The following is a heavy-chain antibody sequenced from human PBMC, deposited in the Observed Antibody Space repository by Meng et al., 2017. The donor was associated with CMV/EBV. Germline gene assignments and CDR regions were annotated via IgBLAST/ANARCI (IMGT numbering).Heavy chain of an antibody. V-gene: IGHV4-59*01. CDR2: IHYSGST. CDR3: ARDVTIFGTRRGMDV. D-gene: IGHD3-3*01. CDR1: GGSISSYY. Sequence: GSLRLSCTVSGGSISSYYWSWIRQLPGKGLEWIGYIHYSGSTNYNPSLKSRVTISVDTSKNQFSLKLSSVTAADTAVYYCARDVTIFGTRRGMDVWGQGTTVTVSS. J-gene: IGHJ6*02.